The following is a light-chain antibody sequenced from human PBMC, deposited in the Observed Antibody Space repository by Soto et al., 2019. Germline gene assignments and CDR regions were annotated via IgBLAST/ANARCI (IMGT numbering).Light chain of an antibody. J-gene: IGLJ1*01. CDR1: SSDIGGYKY. CDR2: EVS. CDR3: SSYTSSSTL. Sequence: QSALTQPASVSGSPGQSITIYCTGSSSDIGGYKYVSWYQQHPGKAPKLMIYEVSDRPSGISSRFSGSKSGNTASLTISGLQTEDEADYYCSSYTSSSTLFGTGTKVTVL. V-gene: IGLV2-14*01.